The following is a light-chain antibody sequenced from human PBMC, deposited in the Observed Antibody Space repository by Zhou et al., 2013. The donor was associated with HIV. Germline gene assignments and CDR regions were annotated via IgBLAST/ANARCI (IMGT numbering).Light chain of an antibody. CDR3: QQYHDYPWT. CDR2: QAS. V-gene: IGKV1-17*01. Sequence: DIQMTQSPSSLSASVGDRVTITCRASQGIRNDLGWYQQKPGKAPKRLIYQASDFQHGVASRFSGSGSETDFTLTISGLQPDDFATYFCQQYHDYPWTFGQGT. J-gene: IGKJ1*01. CDR1: QGIRND.